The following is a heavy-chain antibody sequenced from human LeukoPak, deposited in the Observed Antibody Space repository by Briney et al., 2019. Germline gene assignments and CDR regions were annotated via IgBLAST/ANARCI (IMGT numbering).Heavy chain of an antibody. V-gene: IGHV4-59*01. Sequence: SETLSLTCTVSGGSISSYYWSWIRQPPGKGLEWIGYIYYSGSTNYDPSLKSRVTISVDTSKNQFSLKLSSVTAADTAVYYCASWPGPYSGSPIDYWGQGTLVTVSS. J-gene: IGHJ4*02. CDR1: GGSISSYY. CDR2: IYYSGST. CDR3: ASWPGPYSGSPIDY. D-gene: IGHD1-26*01.